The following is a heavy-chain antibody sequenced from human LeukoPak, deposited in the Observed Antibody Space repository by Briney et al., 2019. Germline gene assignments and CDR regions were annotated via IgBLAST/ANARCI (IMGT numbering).Heavy chain of an antibody. J-gene: IGHJ4*02. CDR2: ISSSSSYI. CDR1: GFTFSSYS. D-gene: IGHD5-24*01. V-gene: IGHV3-21*01. Sequence: GGSLRLSCAASGFTFSSYSMNWVRQAPGKGLEWVSSISSSSSYIYYADSVKGRFTISRDNARNSLYLQMNSLRAEDTAVYYCARGKGLDGYANWGQGTLVTVSA. CDR3: ARGKGLDGYAN.